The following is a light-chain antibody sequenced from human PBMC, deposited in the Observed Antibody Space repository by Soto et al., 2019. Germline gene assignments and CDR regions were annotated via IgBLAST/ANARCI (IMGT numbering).Light chain of an antibody. V-gene: IGKV2-28*01. CDR3: RQYGRSLGFA. Sequence: DIVMTQPPLSLPVTPGEPASISCRSSQSLLHSNGYNYLDWYLQKPGQSPQLLIYLGSNRASGVPDRFSGSGSGTDFTLTISRLEPEDFAVYYCRQYGRSLGFAFGGGTKVDIK. CDR2: LGS. J-gene: IGKJ4*01. CDR1: QSLLHSNGYNY.